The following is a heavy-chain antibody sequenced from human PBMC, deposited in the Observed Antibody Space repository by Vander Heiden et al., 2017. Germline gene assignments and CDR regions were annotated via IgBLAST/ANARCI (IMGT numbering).Heavy chain of an antibody. D-gene: IGHD1-26*01. CDR2: ISGSSSNI. CDR3: VRATFIVGALGYFDY. V-gene: IGHV3-48*02. J-gene: IGHJ4*02. CDR1: GFTFSTYS. Sequence: EVQLVESGGGLVQPGGSLRLSGAASGFTFSTYSMNWVRQAPGKGLEWVSHISGSSSNIYYADSVKGRFTISRDNAKNSLYLQMNSLRDEDTAVYYCVRATFIVGALGYFDYWGQGTLVTVSS.